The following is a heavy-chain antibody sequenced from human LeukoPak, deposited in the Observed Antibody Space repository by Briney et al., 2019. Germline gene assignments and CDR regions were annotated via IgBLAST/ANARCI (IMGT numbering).Heavy chain of an antibody. D-gene: IGHD6-19*01. Sequence: ASVKVSCKASGYPCSSHGITWVRQAPGQGLEWMGWISCYNGDTHYAQNFQGRVTMTTDKPTSTAYMELRSLRSDDTAVYYCARDRTNSGGWHPFFDYWGQGTLVAVSS. CDR1: GYPCSSHG. CDR2: ISCYNGDT. V-gene: IGHV1-18*01. CDR3: ARDRTNSGGWHPFFDY. J-gene: IGHJ4*02.